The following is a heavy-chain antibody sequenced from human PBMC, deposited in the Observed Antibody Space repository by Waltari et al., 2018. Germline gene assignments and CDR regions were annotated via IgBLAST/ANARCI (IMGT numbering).Heavy chain of an antibody. V-gene: IGHV4-61*09. D-gene: IGHD3-9*01. J-gene: IGHJ5*02. Sequence: QVQLQESGPGLVKPSQTLSLTCTVSGGSISSGSYYWSWIRQPAGKGLAWIGYIYTSGSTNYNPSLKSRVTISVDTSKNQFSLKLGSVTAADTAVYYCARGFDWSNWFDPWGQGTLVTVSS. CDR1: GGSISSGSYY. CDR3: ARGFDWSNWFDP. CDR2: IYTSGST.